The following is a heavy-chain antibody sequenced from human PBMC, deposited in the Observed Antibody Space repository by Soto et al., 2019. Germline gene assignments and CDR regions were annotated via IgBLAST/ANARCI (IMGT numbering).Heavy chain of an antibody. CDR3: ARDPTYYYGSGSSYFEY. CDR1: GGSVSSGSYY. V-gene: IGHV4-61*01. CDR2: IYYSGST. J-gene: IGHJ4*02. D-gene: IGHD3-10*01. Sequence: SETLSLTCTVSGGSVSSGSYYWSWIRQPPGKGLEWIGYIYYSGSTNYNPSLKSRVTISVDTSKNQFSLKLSSVTAADTAVYYCARDPTYYYGSGSSYFEYWGQGTLVTVSS.